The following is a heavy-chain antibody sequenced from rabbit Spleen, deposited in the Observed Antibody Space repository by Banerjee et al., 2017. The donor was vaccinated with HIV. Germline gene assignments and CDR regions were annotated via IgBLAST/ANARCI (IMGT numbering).Heavy chain of an antibody. Sequence: QSLEESGGGLVQPEGSLTLTCTASGFSFSSSYYICWVRQAPGKGLEWIACIYAGDGRTVYASWAKGQCSISKPSSTTMTLQITSLTDADTATYFCARSGYVVWGGDGDLTGNKLWGPGTLVTVS. V-gene: IGHV1S40*01. J-gene: IGHJ4*01. D-gene: IGHD2-1*01. CDR3: ARSGYVVWGGDGDLTGNKL. CDR1: GFSFSSSYY. CDR2: IYAGDGRT.